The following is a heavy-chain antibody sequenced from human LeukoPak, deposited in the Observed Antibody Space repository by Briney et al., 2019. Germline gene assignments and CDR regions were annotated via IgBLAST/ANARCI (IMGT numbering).Heavy chain of an antibody. CDR3: ARDLGGTTGKFDY. J-gene: IGHJ4*02. CDR2: IYYSGNR. CDR1: GDSVSSDLCY. D-gene: IGHD1-7*01. V-gene: IGHV4-39*07. Sequence: SETLSLTCTVSGDSVSSDLCYWGWIRQPPGKGLEWIGNIYYSGNRYYNPSLKSRVTISVDTSKNQFSLRLSSVTAADTAVYYCARDLGGTTGKFDYWGQGTLVTVSS.